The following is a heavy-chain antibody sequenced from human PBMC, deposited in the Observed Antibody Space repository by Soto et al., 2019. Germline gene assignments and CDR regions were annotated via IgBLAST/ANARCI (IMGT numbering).Heavy chain of an antibody. CDR2: VSHSGST. CDR3: ARVSVVQSLDY. Sequence: ASETLSLTCTVSSGSVTSDNFYWSWVRQPPGKGLEYIGYVSHSGSTHYNPSLESRVTISIDTSQNQFSLELRSVTAADTAVYYCARVSVVQSLDYWGQGTLVTVS. V-gene: IGHV4-61*01. J-gene: IGHJ4*02. D-gene: IGHD3-22*01. CDR1: SGSVTSDNFY.